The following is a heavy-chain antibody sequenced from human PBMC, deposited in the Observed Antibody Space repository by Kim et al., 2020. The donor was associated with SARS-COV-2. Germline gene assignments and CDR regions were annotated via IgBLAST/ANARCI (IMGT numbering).Heavy chain of an antibody. Sequence: SVKVSCKASGFTFTSSAVQWVRQARGQRLEWIGWIVVGSGNTNYAQKFQERVTITRDMSTSTAYMELISLRSEDTAVYYCAAWIEMATILDYWGQGTLVTVSS. J-gene: IGHJ4*02. V-gene: IGHV1-58*01. CDR3: AAWIEMATILDY. CDR2: IVVGSGNT. CDR1: GFTFTSSA. D-gene: IGHD5-12*01.